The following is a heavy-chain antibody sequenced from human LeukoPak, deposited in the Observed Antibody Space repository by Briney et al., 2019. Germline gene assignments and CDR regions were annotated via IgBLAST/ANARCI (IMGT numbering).Heavy chain of an antibody. CDR2: ISGSGGDT. Sequence: PGGSLRLSCAASGFIFSSHAMSWVRQAPGKGLEWDSAISGSGGDTYYADSVKGRFTISRDNSKNTLYLQMNSLRAEDTAVYYCAAVDVDTAFPWGQGTLVTVSS. D-gene: IGHD5-18*01. CDR1: GFIFSSHA. V-gene: IGHV3-23*01. CDR3: AAVDVDTAFP. J-gene: IGHJ5*02.